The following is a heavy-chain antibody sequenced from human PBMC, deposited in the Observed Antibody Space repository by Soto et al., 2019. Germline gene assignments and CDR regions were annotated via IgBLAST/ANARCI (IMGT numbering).Heavy chain of an antibody. J-gene: IGHJ4*02. CDR2: MNPNSGNT. CDR1: GYTFTSYD. V-gene: IGHV1-8*01. D-gene: IGHD4-17*01. CDR3: AKGLSLVTTVTIFDY. Sequence: ASVKVSCKASGYTFTSYDINWVRQATGQGLEWMGWMNPNSGNTGYAQKFQGRVTMTRNTSISTAYMELSSLRSEDTAVYYCAKGLSLVTTVTIFDYWGQGTLVTVSS.